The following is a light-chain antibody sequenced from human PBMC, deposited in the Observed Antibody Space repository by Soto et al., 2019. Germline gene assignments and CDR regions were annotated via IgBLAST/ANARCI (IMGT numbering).Light chain of an antibody. Sequence: EIVLTQSPGTLSLSPGETATLSCRASQSISTNYLAWYQQKPGQAPRPLIFGASSRASGIPGRFSGSGSGTDFTLNISRLEPEDCAVYYCQHYGTSPTWTFGQGTKVEIK. CDR3: QHYGTSPTWT. V-gene: IGKV3-20*01. J-gene: IGKJ1*01. CDR1: QSISTNY. CDR2: GAS.